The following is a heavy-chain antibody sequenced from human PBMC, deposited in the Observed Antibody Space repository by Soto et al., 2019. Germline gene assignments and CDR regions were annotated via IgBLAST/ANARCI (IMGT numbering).Heavy chain of an antibody. Sequence: GGSLRLSCAASGFTFSNYSMNWFRQAPAMGLEWVSYITGSRSTIYYAASVRGRFTISRDNAKNSLYLQMNSLRDEDTAMYYCARDGHVPGALVDYWGQGSLVTVSS. D-gene: IGHD2-2*01. CDR1: GFTFSNYS. J-gene: IGHJ4*02. V-gene: IGHV3-48*02. CDR2: ITGSRSTI. CDR3: ARDGHVPGALVDY.